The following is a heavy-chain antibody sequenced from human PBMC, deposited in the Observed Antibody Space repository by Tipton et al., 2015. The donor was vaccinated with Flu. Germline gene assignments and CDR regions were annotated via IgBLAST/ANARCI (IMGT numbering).Heavy chain of an antibody. J-gene: IGHJ3*02. CDR1: GASMINDY. D-gene: IGHD5-24*01. CDR2: IHSSGDT. Sequence: GLVKPSETLSLTCTVSGASMINDYWGWIRQPAGKGLEWIGRIHSSGDTIYNPSLKSRVSMSVDTSKNQFSLRLNSVTAADTAVYYCARAINSAFDIWGQGTMVTVS. CDR3: ARAINSAFDI. V-gene: IGHV4-4*07.